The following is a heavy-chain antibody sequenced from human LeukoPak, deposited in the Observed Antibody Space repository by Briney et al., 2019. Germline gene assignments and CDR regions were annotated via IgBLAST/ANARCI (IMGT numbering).Heavy chain of an antibody. D-gene: IGHD5-12*01. Sequence: SETLSLTCAVYGGSFSGYYWSWIRQPPGKGLEWIGEINHSGSTNYNPSLKSRVTISVDTSKNQFSLKLSSVTAADTAVYYCARRYNGGYAYWGQGTLVTVSS. CDR1: GGSFSGYY. J-gene: IGHJ4*02. CDR3: ARRYNGGYAY. V-gene: IGHV4-34*01. CDR2: INHSGST.